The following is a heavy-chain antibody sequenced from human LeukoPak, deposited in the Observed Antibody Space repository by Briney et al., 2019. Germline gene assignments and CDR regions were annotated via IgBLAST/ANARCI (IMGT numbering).Heavy chain of an antibody. CDR1: GYTFTSYG. CDR2: ISAYNGNT. V-gene: IGHV1-18*01. CDR3: ARGRLNYYYYYMDV. J-gene: IGHJ6*03. Sequence: GASVKVSCKASGYTFTSYGISWVRQAPGQGLEWMGWISAYNGNTNYAQKFQGRVTMTRDTSISAAYMELSSLRSEDTAVYYCARGRLNYYYYYMDVWGKGTTVTVSS.